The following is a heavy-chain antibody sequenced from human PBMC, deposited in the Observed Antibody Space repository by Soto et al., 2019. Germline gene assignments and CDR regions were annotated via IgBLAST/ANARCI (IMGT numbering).Heavy chain of an antibody. J-gene: IGHJ5*02. V-gene: IGHV1-18*01. Sequence: QVQLVQSGAEVKKPGASVKVSCKASGYTFTSYGISWVRQAPGQGLEWMGWISAYNGHTNYAQKLQGRVPMTTHTPTSTDYMERRSLRSDDPAVYYCARNDCISTRCYVSSWGQGTLVTGSS. CDR2: ISAYNGHT. D-gene: IGHD2-2*01. CDR3: ARNDCISTRCYVSS. CDR1: GYTFTSYG.